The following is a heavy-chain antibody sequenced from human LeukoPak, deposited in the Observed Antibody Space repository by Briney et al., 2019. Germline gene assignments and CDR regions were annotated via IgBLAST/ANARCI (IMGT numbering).Heavy chain of an antibody. D-gene: IGHD6-19*01. V-gene: IGHV3-23*01. J-gene: IGHJ4*02. Sequence: GGSLRLSCAASGLTFSSYAMSWVRQVPGKGLEWVSAISGSGGSTYYADSVKGRFTISRDNSKNTLYLQMNSLRAEDTAVYYCAKGSIAVAGTIDYWGQGTLVTVSS. CDR2: ISGSGGST. CDR3: AKGSIAVAGTIDY. CDR1: GLTFSSYA.